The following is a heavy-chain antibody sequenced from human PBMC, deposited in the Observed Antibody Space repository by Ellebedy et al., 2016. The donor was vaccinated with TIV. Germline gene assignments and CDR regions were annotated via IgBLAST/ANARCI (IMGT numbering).Heavy chain of an antibody. CDR3: ARDWGFVVVVPAAMSRSYYGMDV. J-gene: IGHJ6*02. Sequence: ASVKVSXXASGYTFTGYYMHWVRQAPGQGLEWMGIINPSGGSTSYAQKFQGKVTMTRDTSTSTVYMELSSLRSEDTAVYYCARDWGFVVVVPAAMSRSYYGMDVWGQGATVTVSS. CDR2: INPSGGST. D-gene: IGHD2-2*01. V-gene: IGHV1-46*01. CDR1: GYTFTGYY.